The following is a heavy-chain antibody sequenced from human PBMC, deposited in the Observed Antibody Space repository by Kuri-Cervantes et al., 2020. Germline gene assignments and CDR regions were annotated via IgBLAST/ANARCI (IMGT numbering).Heavy chain of an antibody. Sequence: LRLSCTVSGDSIRRSTYFWGWIRQPPGKGLEWIGYIYYSGSTYYNPSLKSRVTISVDTSKNQFSLKLSSVTAADTAVYYCARGNSFDYWGREPWSPSPQ. V-gene: IGHV4-30-4*01. J-gene: IGHJ4*02. CDR2: IYYSGST. CDR1: GDSIRRSTYF. CDR3: ARGNSFDY.